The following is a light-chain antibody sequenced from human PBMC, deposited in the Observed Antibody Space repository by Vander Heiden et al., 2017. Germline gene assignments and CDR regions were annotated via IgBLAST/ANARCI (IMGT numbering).Light chain of an antibody. CDR3: QQYGSSPFT. CDR1: QTMNNNY. V-gene: IGKV3-20*01. J-gene: IGKJ2*01. Sequence: EILLTQSPGTLPLSPGESATLPCRASQTMNNNYLAWYQQKPGQAPRVLIYGASSRATGIPVRFSGSGSGTDFTLTISRLEPEDFAVYSCQQYGSSPFTFGQGTKLEIK. CDR2: GAS.